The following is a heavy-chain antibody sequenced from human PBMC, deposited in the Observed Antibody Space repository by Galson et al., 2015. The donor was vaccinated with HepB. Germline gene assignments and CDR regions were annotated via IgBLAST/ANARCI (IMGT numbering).Heavy chain of an antibody. J-gene: IGHJ5*02. Sequence: SLRLSCAASGFTFSTYSMNWVRQAPGKGLEWVSYISSSSSTIYYADSVKGRFTISRDNAKNSLYLQVSSLRAEDTAVYYCARGEDRFDPWGQGTLVTVSS. CDR3: ARGEDRFDP. V-gene: IGHV3-48*01. CDR1: GFTFSTYS. CDR2: ISSSSSTI.